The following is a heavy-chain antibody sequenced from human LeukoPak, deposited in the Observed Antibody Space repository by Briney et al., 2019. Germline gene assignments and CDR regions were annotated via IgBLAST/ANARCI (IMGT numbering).Heavy chain of an antibody. V-gene: IGHV3-74*01. CDR3: FTGSAYYYDS. CDR1: GFTFTNHW. J-gene: IGHJ5*01. Sequence: LTGGSLRLSCAASGFTFTNHWMHWVRQAPGKGLVWVSRIRPDGRETNHADSVKGRFTISRDNAKNTLYLQMNSLGAEDTAVYSCFTGSAYYYDSWGQGTLVTVSS. D-gene: IGHD3-22*01. CDR2: IRPDGRET.